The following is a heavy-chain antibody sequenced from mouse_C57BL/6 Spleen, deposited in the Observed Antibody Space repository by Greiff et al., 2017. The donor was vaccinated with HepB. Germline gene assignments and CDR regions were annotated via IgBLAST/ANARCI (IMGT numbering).Heavy chain of an antibody. J-gene: IGHJ4*01. CDR1: GYTFTSYW. CDR2: IHPNSGST. Sequence: VQLQQPGAELVKPGASVKLSCKASGYTFTSYWMHWVKQRPGQGLEWIGMIHPNSGSTNYNEKFKSKATLTVDKSSSTAYMQLSSLTSEDSAVYYCARGRGRVYAMDYWGQGTSVTVSS. D-gene: IGHD3-3*01. V-gene: IGHV1-64*01. CDR3: ARGRGRVYAMDY.